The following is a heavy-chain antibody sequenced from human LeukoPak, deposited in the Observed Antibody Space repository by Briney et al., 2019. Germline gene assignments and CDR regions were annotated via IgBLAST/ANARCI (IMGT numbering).Heavy chain of an antibody. CDR1: GGSFSGYY. V-gene: IGHV4-34*01. Sequence: SETLSLTCAVYGGSFSGYYWSWIRQPPGKGLEWIGEINHSGSTNYNPSLKSRVTISVDASKNQFSLKLSSVTAADTAVYYCARRITIFGVVIRYYYCGMDVWGQGTTVTVSS. CDR3: ARRITIFGVVIRYYYCGMDV. J-gene: IGHJ6*02. CDR2: INHSGST. D-gene: IGHD3-3*01.